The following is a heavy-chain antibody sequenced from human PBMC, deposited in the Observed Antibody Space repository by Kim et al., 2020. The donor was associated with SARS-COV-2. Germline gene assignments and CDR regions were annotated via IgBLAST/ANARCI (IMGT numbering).Heavy chain of an antibody. CDR1: GYSFTGYY. Sequence: ASVKVSCKASGYSFTGYYIHWVRQAPGQGLEWMRRINPHSGGTNSAQKFQGRVTMTRDTSISTAYMELSSLRSDDTAVYYCVRDYGDAVGGAFDIWGQGT. D-gene: IGHD4-17*01. V-gene: IGHV1-2*06. CDR3: VRDYGDAVGGAFDI. J-gene: IGHJ3*02. CDR2: INPHSGGT.